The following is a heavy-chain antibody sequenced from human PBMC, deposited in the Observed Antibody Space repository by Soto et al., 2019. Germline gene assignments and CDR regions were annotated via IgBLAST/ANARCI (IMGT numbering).Heavy chain of an antibody. V-gene: IGHV3-21*01. CDR2: ISSSSSYI. CDR3: ARVYQYYYDSSGYPWAFDI. J-gene: IGHJ3*02. Sequence: GGSLRLSCAASGFTFGSYSMNWVRQAPGKGLEWVSSISSSSSYIYYADSVKGRFTISRDNAKNSLYLQMNSLRAEDTAVYYCARVYQYYYDSSGYPWAFDIWGQGTMVTVSS. CDR1: GFTFGSYS. D-gene: IGHD3-22*01.